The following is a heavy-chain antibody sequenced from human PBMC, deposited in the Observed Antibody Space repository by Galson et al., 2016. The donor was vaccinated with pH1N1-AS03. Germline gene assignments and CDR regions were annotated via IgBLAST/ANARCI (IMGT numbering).Heavy chain of an antibody. D-gene: IGHD1-7*01. Sequence: SETLSLTCTVSGASISTYYWSWIRQPPGKGLEWIGYLYYSGSTKYNRSLKSRVTISADTSKSQFSLELNSVTAADTAVYYCARLARGPWNFDVWGQGTTVTVSS. J-gene: IGHJ6*02. CDR1: GASISTYY. CDR3: ARLARGPWNFDV. V-gene: IGHV4-59*08. CDR2: LYYSGST.